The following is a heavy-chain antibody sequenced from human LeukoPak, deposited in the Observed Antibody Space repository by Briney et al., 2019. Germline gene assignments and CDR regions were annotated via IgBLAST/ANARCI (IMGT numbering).Heavy chain of an antibody. V-gene: IGHV4-61*02. CDR2: IYTSGST. D-gene: IGHD3/OR15-3a*01. Sequence: SETLSLTCTVSGGSISSGHYFWTWIRQPAGKGLEWIGRIYTSGSTNYNPSLKSRVTISLDTSKNLFSLNLNSVTAADTAMYYCARDMDFYMDVWGKGSTVTVSS. CDR1: GGSISSGHYF. CDR3: ARDMDFYMDV. J-gene: IGHJ6*03.